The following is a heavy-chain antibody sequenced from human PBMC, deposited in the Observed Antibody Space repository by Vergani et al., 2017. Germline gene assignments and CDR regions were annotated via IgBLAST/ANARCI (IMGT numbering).Heavy chain of an antibody. V-gene: IGHV1-3*04. Sequence: QVQLVQSGAEVKKPGASVKVSCKASGYTFTSYAMNWVRQAPGQGLEWMGWINTDDGKTDFAQKIQGRVTLTIDTSTSTAYMELSSLISDDTAIYYCAREGGSLLSHKYYAMDVWGQGTTVSVSS. CDR3: AREGGSLLSHKYYAMDV. J-gene: IGHJ6*01. D-gene: IGHD2-21*01. CDR2: INTDDGKT. CDR1: GYTFTSYA.